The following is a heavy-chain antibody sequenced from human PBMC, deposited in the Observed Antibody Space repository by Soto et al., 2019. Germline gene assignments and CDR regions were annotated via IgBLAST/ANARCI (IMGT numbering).Heavy chain of an antibody. CDR2: IWYDGSNK. V-gene: IGHV3-33*01. Sequence: GGSLRLSCAASGFTFSSYGMHWVRQAPGKGLEWVAVIWYDGSNKYYADSVKGRFTISRDNSKNTLYLQMNSLRAEDTAVYYCARGPYSPDRNYYMDVWGKGTTVTVSS. J-gene: IGHJ6*03. CDR3: ARGPYSPDRNYYMDV. CDR1: GFTFSSYG. D-gene: IGHD6-13*01.